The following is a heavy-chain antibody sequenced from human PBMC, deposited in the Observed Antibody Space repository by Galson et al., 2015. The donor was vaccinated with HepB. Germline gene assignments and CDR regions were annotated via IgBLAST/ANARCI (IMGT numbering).Heavy chain of an antibody. CDR2: ISYDGSNK. Sequence: SLRLSCAASGFTFSSYAMHWVRQAPGKGLEWVAVISYDGSNKYYADSVKGRFTISRDNSKNTLYLQMNSLRAEDTAVYYCARQAGIAASFFDYWGQGTLVTVSS. J-gene: IGHJ4*02. CDR1: GFTFSSYA. V-gene: IGHV3-30-3*01. CDR3: ARQAGIAASFFDY. D-gene: IGHD6-13*01.